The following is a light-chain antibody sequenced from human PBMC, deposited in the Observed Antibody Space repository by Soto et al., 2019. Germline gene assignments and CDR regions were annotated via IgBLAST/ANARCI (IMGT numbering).Light chain of an antibody. J-gene: IGKJ1*01. Sequence: GLSQSPDALSLSPGESATLSCRASQSVRSSYLAWYQQTPGQTPRLLIYAASSRATGIPDRFSGSGSGTDFSLTISRLEPEDFAVYYCQQYGRSPTTFGQGAK. V-gene: IGKV3-20*01. CDR1: QSVRSSY. CDR3: QQYGRSPTT. CDR2: AAS.